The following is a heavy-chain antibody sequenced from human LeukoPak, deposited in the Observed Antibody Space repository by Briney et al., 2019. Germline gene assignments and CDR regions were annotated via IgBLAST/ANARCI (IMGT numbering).Heavy chain of an antibody. V-gene: IGHV4-61*02. Sequence: SQTLSLTCTVSGGSISSGSYYWSWIRQPAGKGLEWIGRIYTSGSTYYNPSLKSRVTISVDTSKNQFSLKLSSVTAADTAVYYCASERGIAVAGTASYFDYWGQGTLVTVSS. CDR1: GGSISSGSYY. J-gene: IGHJ4*02. CDR2: IYTSGST. CDR3: ASERGIAVAGTASYFDY. D-gene: IGHD6-19*01.